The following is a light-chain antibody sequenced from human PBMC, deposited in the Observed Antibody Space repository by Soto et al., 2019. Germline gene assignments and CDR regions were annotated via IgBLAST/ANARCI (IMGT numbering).Light chain of an antibody. V-gene: IGKV1-39*01. J-gene: IGKJ2*01. Sequence: DIQMTQSPSSLSASVGDRVTITCRASQTINSYLNWYQQRPGEAPKLLVFAADTLQSGVPSRFSGGGSGTDFTLTISSLQPEDFVTYYCHQSFSAPFTFGQGTKVDIK. CDR3: HQSFSAPFT. CDR2: AAD. CDR1: QTINSY.